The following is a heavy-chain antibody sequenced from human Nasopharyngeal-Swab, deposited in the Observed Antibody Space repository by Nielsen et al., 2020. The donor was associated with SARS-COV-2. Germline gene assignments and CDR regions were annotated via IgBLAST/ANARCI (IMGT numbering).Heavy chain of an antibody. J-gene: IGHJ4*02. Sequence: ASVKVSCKASGYTFTSYYMHWVRQAPGQGLEWMGIINPSGGSTSNAQKFQGRVTMTRDTSTSTVYMELSSLRSEDTAVYYCAKAGQRYLQRTVNFDYWGQGTLVTVSS. CDR1: GYTFTSYY. D-gene: IGHD5-24*01. V-gene: IGHV1-46*01. CDR3: AKAGQRYLQRTVNFDY. CDR2: INPSGGST.